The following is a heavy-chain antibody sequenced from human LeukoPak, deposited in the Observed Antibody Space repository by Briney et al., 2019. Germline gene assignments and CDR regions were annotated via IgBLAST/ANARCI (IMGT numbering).Heavy chain of an antibody. CDR2: IYSGGST. J-gene: IGHJ4*02. Sequence: PGECLRLSCAASGFTVSSNYMSWVRQAPGKGLEWVSVIYSGGSTYYADSVKGRFTISRDNSKNTLFLQMNSLRAGDTAVYYCARGTVTMVDYWGQGTLVTVSS. V-gene: IGHV3-66*01. CDR1: GFTVSSNY. D-gene: IGHD3-10*01. CDR3: ARGTVTMVDY.